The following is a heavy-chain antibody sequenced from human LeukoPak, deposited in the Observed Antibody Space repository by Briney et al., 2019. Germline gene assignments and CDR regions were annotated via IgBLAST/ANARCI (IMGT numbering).Heavy chain of an antibody. V-gene: IGHV4-39*07. CDR1: GDSISTSSCY. J-gene: IGHJ3*02. CDR3: ARESSPMTPRLAVARGAFDI. D-gene: IGHD6-19*01. Sequence: SETLSLTCTVSGDSISTSSCYWGWIRQPPGKGLEWIGSIYYTGSAYYNPSLKSRVTISVDTSKNQFSLKLSSVTAADTAVYYCARESSPMTPRLAVARGAFDIWGQGTMVTVSS. CDR2: IYYTGSA.